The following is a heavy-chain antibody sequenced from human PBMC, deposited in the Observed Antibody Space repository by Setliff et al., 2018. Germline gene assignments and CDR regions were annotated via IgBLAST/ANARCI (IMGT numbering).Heavy chain of an antibody. J-gene: IGHJ6*02. V-gene: IGHV4-4*02. CDR2: IYLGGSP. CDR1: GDSIDTDIW. Sequence: SETLSLTCTVSGDSIDTDIWWSWVRQSPGRGLEWIGEIYLGGSPTYNPSLKSRVTISIYKSKNQFSLKLSSVTAADTAVYYCLQWLAPVGMDVWGQGTTVTVSS. D-gene: IGHD6-19*01. CDR3: LQWLAPVGMDV.